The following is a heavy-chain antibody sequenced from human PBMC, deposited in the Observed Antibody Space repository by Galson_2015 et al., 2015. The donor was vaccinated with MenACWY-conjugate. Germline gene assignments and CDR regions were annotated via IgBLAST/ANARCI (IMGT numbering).Heavy chain of an antibody. CDR2: IDWVGDR. Sequence: ALVKPTQTLTLTCSVSGFSLTSSGMSVPWVRQSPGKALGWLAVIDWVGDRYYSTSLKTRLTISRDTSKNQVVLSLTDVDPIDTGTYFRARATTGHNHFYYYMDVWGKGTAVIVS. CDR3: ARATTGHNHFYYYMDV. CDR1: GFSLTSSGMS. D-gene: IGHD1-1*01. J-gene: IGHJ6*03. V-gene: IGHV2-70*20.